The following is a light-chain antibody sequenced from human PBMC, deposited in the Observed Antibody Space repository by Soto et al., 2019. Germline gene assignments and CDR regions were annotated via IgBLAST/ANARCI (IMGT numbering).Light chain of an antibody. CDR2: NNN. CDR3: AAWDDSLNGYV. J-gene: IGLJ1*01. V-gene: IGLV1-44*01. Sequence: SVLTQPPSASGTPGQGVPISCSGITSNIGSNTVNWYQQLPGTAPKLLIYNNNQRPSGVPDRFSGSKSGTSASLAIGGLQSEDEADYYCAAWDDSLNGYVFGTGTKVTV. CDR1: TSNIGSNT.